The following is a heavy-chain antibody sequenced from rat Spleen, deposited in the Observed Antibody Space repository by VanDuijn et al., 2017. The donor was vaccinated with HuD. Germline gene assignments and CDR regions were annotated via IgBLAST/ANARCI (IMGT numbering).Heavy chain of an antibody. Sequence: EVQLVETGGGLVQPGRSLKLSCAASGFTFSNYDMAWVRQAPTKGLEWVASISPSGGSTYYRDSVKGRFTVSRDNAKSTLYLQMDSLRSEDTATYYCTTGGWDAWGQGASVTVSS. CDR2: ISPSGGST. V-gene: IGHV5-27*01. CDR3: TTGGWDA. D-gene: IGHD4-3*01. CDR1: GFTFSNYD. J-gene: IGHJ4*01.